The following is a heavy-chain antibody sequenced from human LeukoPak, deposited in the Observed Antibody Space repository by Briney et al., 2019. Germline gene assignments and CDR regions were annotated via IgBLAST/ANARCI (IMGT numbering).Heavy chain of an antibody. Sequence: GSSVKVSCKASGGTFSSYAISWVRQAPGQGLEWMGGIIPIFGTANYAQKFQGRVTITADESTSTAYMELSSLRSEDTAVYYCAIRIVVVPAEDYYYYGMDVWGQGTTVTVSS. D-gene: IGHD2-2*01. CDR2: IIPIFGTA. V-gene: IGHV1-69*01. CDR1: GGTFSSYA. CDR3: AIRIVVVPAEDYYYYGMDV. J-gene: IGHJ6*02.